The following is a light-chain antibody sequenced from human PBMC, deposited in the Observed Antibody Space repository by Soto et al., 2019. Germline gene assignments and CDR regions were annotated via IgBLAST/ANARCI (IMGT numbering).Light chain of an antibody. J-gene: IGLJ1*01. Sequence: QSALTQPASVSGSPGQSINISCSGTSSDVGGYNSVSWYQQHPGKAPQLMIYEVNNRPSGVSNRFSGSKSGNTASLTISGLQAEDEADYYCNSYTSDTTYVFGTGTKLTVL. V-gene: IGLV2-14*01. CDR2: EVN. CDR1: SSDVGGYNS. CDR3: NSYTSDTTYV.